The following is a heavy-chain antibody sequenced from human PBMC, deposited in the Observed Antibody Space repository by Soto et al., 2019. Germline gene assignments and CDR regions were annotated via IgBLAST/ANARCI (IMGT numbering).Heavy chain of an antibody. J-gene: IGHJ6*02. CDR1: GFTFSSYS. V-gene: IGHV3-21*01. Sequence: GGSLRLSCAASGFTFSSYSMNWVRQAPGKGLEWVSSISSSSSYIYYADSVKGRFTISRDNAKNSLYLQMNSLRAEDTAVYYCARDLYSRPPNRNYYYGMDVWGQGTTVTVSS. D-gene: IGHD1-26*01. CDR3: ARDLYSRPPNRNYYYGMDV. CDR2: ISSSSSYI.